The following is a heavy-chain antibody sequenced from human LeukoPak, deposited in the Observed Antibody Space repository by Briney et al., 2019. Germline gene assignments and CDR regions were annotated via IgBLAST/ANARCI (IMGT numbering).Heavy chain of an antibody. CDR1: GFTFSNCA. Sequence: GASLRLFCAASGFTFSNCAMSWVRQAPGEGLEWVSAITGSGFDTYHADCVRGRFTISRDNSKTALFLQMNSLRAEDTAVYYRVKGSDAARPYYFDYWRQGPLVTVSS. CDR3: VKGSDAARPYYFDY. J-gene: IGHJ4*02. D-gene: IGHD2-2*01. CDR2: ITGSGFDT. V-gene: IGHV3-23*01.